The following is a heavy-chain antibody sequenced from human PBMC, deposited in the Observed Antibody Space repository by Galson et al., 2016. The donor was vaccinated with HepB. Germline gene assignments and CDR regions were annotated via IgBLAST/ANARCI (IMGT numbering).Heavy chain of an antibody. D-gene: IGHD3-22*01. CDR3: ARVYYYDSSGYSHVGFDY. CDR1: EFTFSSYS. Sequence: CAASEFTFSSYSMNWVRQAPGKGLEWVSSISSGGTYIYYADSMKGRFTISRDNAKNSLFLQMNSLRAEDTAVYYCARVYYYDSSGYSHVGFDYWGQGTLVTVSS. V-gene: IGHV3-21*01. J-gene: IGHJ4*02. CDR2: ISSGGTYI.